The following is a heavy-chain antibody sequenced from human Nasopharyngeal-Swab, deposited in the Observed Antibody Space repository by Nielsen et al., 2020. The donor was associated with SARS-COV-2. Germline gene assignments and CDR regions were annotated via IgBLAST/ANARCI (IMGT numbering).Heavy chain of an antibody. Sequence: GESLKISCAASGFTFSSYWMSWVRQAPGKGLEWVANIKQDGSEKYYVDSVKGRFTISRDNAKNSLYLQMNGLRAEDTAVYYCAREVLGYCSSTSCRTYYYYYYGMDVWGQGTTVTVSS. CDR1: GFTFSSYW. CDR3: AREVLGYCSSTSCRTYYYYYYGMDV. CDR2: IKQDGSEK. D-gene: IGHD2-2*01. V-gene: IGHV3-7*01. J-gene: IGHJ6*02.